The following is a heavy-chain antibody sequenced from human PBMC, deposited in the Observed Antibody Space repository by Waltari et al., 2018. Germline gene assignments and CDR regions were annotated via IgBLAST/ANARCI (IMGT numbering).Heavy chain of an antibody. V-gene: IGHV5-51*01. D-gene: IGHD3-9*01. Sequence: EVQLVQSGAEVKKPGASLKITCEASGYYFSDDWIGWVRQLPGNGLGWVAIIYPRDSDTRYSPSFQGQVNISADKSSNTAYLQWGSLKASDTAMYFCGRGRAVDLIDYWGQGTLVTVSS. CDR3: GRGRAVDLIDY. J-gene: IGHJ4*02. CDR2: IYPRDSDT. CDR1: GYYFSDDW.